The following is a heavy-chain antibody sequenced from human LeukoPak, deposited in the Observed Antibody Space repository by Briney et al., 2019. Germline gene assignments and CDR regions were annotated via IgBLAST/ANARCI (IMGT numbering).Heavy chain of an antibody. CDR1: GGSFSGYY. V-gene: IGHV4-34*01. CDR3: ARREWETGDFDY. D-gene: IGHD1-26*01. CDR2: INHSGST. Sequence: SETLSLTCAVYGGSFSGYYWSWIRQPPGKGLEWIGEINHSGSTNYNPSLKSRVTLSGDTSKNQFSLKLSSVTAADTAVYYCARREWETGDFDYWGQGTLVTVSS. J-gene: IGHJ4*02.